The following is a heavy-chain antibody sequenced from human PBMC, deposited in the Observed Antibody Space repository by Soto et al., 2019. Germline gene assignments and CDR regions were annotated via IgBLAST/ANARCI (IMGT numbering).Heavy chain of an antibody. Sequence: SETLSLTCTVSGGSISSYYWSWIRQPPGKGLEWIGYIYYSGSTNYNPSLKSRVTISVDTSKNQFSLKLSSVTAADTAVYYCARGGDIVVVPAATFDYWGQATLVTVS. CDR2: IYYSGST. CDR3: ARGGDIVVVPAATFDY. J-gene: IGHJ4*02. D-gene: IGHD2-2*01. CDR1: GGSISSYY. V-gene: IGHV4-59*01.